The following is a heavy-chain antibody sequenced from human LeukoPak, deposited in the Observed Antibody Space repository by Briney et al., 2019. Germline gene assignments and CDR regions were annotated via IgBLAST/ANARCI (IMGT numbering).Heavy chain of an antibody. CDR3: AKHYMGSSYNRGLDS. Sequence: GSLRLSCAGSGFTFSSYAMSWIRQSPGKGLEWIGEINHGGSTNYNPSLKTRVTISVDTSKNQFSLKLSSVTAADTAIYYCAKHYMGSSYNRGLDSWGQGTLVTVSS. V-gene: IGHV4-34*08. CDR1: GFTFSSYA. J-gene: IGHJ4*02. D-gene: IGHD3-10*01. CDR2: INHGGST.